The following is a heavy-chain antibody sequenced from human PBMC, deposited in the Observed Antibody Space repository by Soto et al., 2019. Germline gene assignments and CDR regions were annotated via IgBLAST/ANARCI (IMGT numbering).Heavy chain of an antibody. CDR2: INAGSGNT. CDR3: ATGTTVTTIFDY. CDR1: GYTFTGFS. J-gene: IGHJ4*02. D-gene: IGHD4-17*01. V-gene: IGHV1-3*01. Sequence: ASVKVSCKASGYTFTGFSLHWVRQAPGQRLEWMGWINAGSGNTKYSQKFQGRVTITRDASASTAYMELSSLTSEDTAVYYCATGTTVTTIFDYWGQGTLVTVSS.